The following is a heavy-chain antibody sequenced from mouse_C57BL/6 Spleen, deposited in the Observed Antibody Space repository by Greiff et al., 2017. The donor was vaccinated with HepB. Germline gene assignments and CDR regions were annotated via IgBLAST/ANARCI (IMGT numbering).Heavy chain of an antibody. D-gene: IGHD5-2*01. Sequence: QVHVKQSGAELVKPGASVKISCKASGYAFSSYWMNWVKQRPGKGLEWIGQIYPGDGDTNYNGKFKGKATLTADKSSSTAYMQLSSLTSEDSAVYFCASGGISSVYFDYWGQGTTLTVSS. V-gene: IGHV1-80*01. CDR3: ASGGISSVYFDY. CDR2: IYPGDGDT. CDR1: GYAFSSYW. J-gene: IGHJ2*01.